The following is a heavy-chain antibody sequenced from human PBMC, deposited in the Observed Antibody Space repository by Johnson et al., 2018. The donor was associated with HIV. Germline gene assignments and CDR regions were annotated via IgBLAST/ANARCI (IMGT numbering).Heavy chain of an antibody. CDR1: GFTFSNAW. CDR2: ITSKTDGGTT. Sequence: VQVVESGGGLVKPGGSLRLSCAGSGFTFSNAWMSWVRQAPGKGLEWVGRITSKTDGGTTDYAAPVKGRLTLSGGNAKNTLYLQMNSLRTEDTAVYYCAKDGGEQLPAAFDIWGQGTMVTVSS. J-gene: IGHJ3*02. D-gene: IGHD3-16*01. V-gene: IGHV3-15*01. CDR3: AKDGGEQLPAAFDI.